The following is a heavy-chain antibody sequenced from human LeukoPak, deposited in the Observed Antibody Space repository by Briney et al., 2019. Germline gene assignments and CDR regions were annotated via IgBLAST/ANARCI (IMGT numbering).Heavy chain of an antibody. CDR1: GFIVSNNY. V-gene: IGHV3-53*01. CDR2: IYSGGST. Sequence: GGSLRLSCAASGFIVSNNYMSWVRQAPGKGPEWVSVIYSGGSTYYADSVKGRFTISRDNSKNTLYLQMNSLRAEDTAVYYCAKQGLGDAFDIWGQGTMVTVSS. D-gene: IGHD3-16*01. J-gene: IGHJ3*02. CDR3: AKQGLGDAFDI.